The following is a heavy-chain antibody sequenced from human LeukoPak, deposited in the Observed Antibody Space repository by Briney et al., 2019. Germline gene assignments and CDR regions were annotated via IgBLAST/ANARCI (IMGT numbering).Heavy chain of an antibody. CDR3: AYYYDSSGYYPPYYFDY. D-gene: IGHD3-22*01. J-gene: IGHJ4*02. V-gene: IGHV1-69*06. Sequence: GASVKVSCKASGYTFSSYDINWVRQATGQGLEWMGGIIPIFGTANYAQKFQGRVTITADKSTSTAYMELSSLRSEDTAVYYCAYYYDSSGYYPPYYFDYWGQGTLVTVSS. CDR1: GYTFSSYD. CDR2: IIPIFGTA.